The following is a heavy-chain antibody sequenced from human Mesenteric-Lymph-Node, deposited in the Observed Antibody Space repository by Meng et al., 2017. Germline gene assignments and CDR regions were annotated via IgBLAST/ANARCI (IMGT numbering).Heavy chain of an antibody. J-gene: IGHJ4*02. CDR1: GFTFNNYG. D-gene: IGHD2-21*02. CDR3: ARDWGSTCGRDCRCITY. CDR2: ISGSGGST. Sequence: GGSLRLSCAASGFTFNNYGMSWVRQAPGKGLEWVSTISGSGGSTYYADSVKGRFTVSRDNSKNTLYMQMNSLSSEDTAVYSCARDWGSTCGRDCRCITYWGQGTLVTVSS. V-gene: IGHV3-23*01.